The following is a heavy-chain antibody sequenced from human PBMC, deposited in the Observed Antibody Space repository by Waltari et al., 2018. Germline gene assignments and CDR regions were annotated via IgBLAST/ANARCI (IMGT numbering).Heavy chain of an antibody. D-gene: IGHD6-19*01. CDR1: GSTFSSSQ. J-gene: IGHJ4*02. CDR3: ARSSRQWLGLFDY. V-gene: IGHV1-69*12. Sequence: QVQPVQSGAEVTKPGSWVRVSCKASGSTFSSSQLSWVRQAPGQGLEWMGGIIPIFGTANYAQKFQGRVTITADESTSTAYMELSSLRSEDTAVYYCARSSRQWLGLFDYWGQGTLVSVSS. CDR2: IIPIFGTA.